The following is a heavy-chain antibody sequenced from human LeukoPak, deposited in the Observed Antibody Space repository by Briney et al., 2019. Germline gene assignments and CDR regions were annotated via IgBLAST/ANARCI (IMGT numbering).Heavy chain of an antibody. CDR3: AKDSVAKKFSDAFDI. Sequence: GASVKVSCKASGYTFTSYYMHWVRQAPGQGLEWMGWMNPNSGNTGYAQKFQGRVTMTRNTSISTAYMELSSLRSEDTAVYYCAKDSVAKKFSDAFDIWGQGTMVTVSS. CDR1: GYTFTSYY. CDR2: MNPNSGNT. J-gene: IGHJ3*02. V-gene: IGHV1-8*02. D-gene: IGHD3-3*01.